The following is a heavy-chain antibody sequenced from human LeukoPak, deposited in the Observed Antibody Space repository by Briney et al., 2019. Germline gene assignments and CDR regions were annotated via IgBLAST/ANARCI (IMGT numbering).Heavy chain of an antibody. CDR2: ISAYNGNT. CDR3: ARDGIVATIHGGAYMDV. CDR1: GYTFTSYG. D-gene: IGHD5-12*01. Sequence: RASVKVSCKASGYTFTSYGISWVRQAPGQGLEWMGWISAYNGNTNYAQKLQGRVTMTTDTSTSTAYMELRSLRSDDTAVYYCARDGIVATIHGGAYMDVWGKGTTVTISS. J-gene: IGHJ6*03. V-gene: IGHV1-18*01.